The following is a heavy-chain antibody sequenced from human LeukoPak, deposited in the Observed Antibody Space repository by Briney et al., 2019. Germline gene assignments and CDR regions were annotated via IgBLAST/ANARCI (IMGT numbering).Heavy chain of an antibody. D-gene: IGHD3-22*01. CDR1: GYTFTSYD. CDR3: ARGPPRITMIVVVIPRGWFDP. V-gene: IGHV1-8*01. CDR2: MNPNSGNT. Sequence: ASVKVSCKASGYTFTSYDINWVRQATGQGLEWMGRMNPNSGNTGYAQKFQGRVTMTRNTSISTAYMELSSLRSEDTDVYNCARGPPRITMIVVVIPRGWFDPWGQGTLVTVSS. J-gene: IGHJ5*02.